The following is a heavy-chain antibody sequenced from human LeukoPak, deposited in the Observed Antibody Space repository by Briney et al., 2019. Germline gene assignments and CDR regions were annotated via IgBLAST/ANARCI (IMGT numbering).Heavy chain of an antibody. D-gene: IGHD3-22*01. CDR2: IIPILGIA. J-gene: IGHJ5*02. Sequence: SVKVSCKASGGTFSSYAISWVRQAPGQGLEWMGRIIPILGIANYVQKFQGRVTITADKSTSTAYMELSSLRSEDTAVYYCARADSGGDSSGYKWFDPWGQGTLVTVSS. V-gene: IGHV1-69*04. CDR3: ARADSGGDSSGYKWFDP. CDR1: GGTFSSYA.